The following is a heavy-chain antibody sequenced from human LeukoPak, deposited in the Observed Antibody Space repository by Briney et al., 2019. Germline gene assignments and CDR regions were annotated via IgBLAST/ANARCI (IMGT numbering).Heavy chain of an antibody. Sequence: GKSLTISGKGSGYRFTNYWIGWARHMPGKGLEWMGIIYPGDSDTRYSPSFQGQDTISAVKSLSTPYLQWSSLKASDTGMYYCARQRSIYSSGWIYIHYWGQGTLVTVSS. CDR2: IYPGDSDT. V-gene: IGHV5-51*01. CDR1: GYRFTNYW. J-gene: IGHJ4*02. D-gene: IGHD6-19*01. CDR3: ARQRSIYSSGWIYIHY.